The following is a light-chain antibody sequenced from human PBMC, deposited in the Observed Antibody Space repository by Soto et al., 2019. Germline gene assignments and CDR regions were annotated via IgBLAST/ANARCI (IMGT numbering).Light chain of an antibody. Sequence: QSVLTQPPSASGTPGQRVTISCSGSSSNIGSNTVNWYQQLPGTAPKLLIYSNNQRPSGVPDRFSGSKSGTSASLAISGLQSEDEADYCCAAWDDSLNGPGFYVFGTGTKVTVL. CDR3: AAWDDSLNGPGFYV. V-gene: IGLV1-44*01. CDR1: SSNIGSNT. CDR2: SNN. J-gene: IGLJ1*01.